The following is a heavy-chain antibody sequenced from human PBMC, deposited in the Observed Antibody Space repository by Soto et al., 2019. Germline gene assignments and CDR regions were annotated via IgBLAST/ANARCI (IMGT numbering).Heavy chain of an antibody. V-gene: IGHV4-59*01. CDR3: ARGAQLLHYYYGMDV. D-gene: IGHD6-6*01. J-gene: IGHJ6*02. CDR1: GGSISSYY. CDR2: IYYSGST. Sequence: SETLSLTCTVSGGSISSYYWSWIRQPPGKGLEWIGYIYYSGSTNYNPSLKSRVTISVDTSKNQFSLKLSSVTAADTAVYYCARGAQLLHYYYGMDVWGQGTTVTVS.